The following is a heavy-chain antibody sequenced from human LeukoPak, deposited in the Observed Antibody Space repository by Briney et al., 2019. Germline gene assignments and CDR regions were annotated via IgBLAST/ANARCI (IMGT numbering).Heavy chain of an antibody. CDR3: AREIRDGYNFHGPDY. Sequence: GGSLRLSCAASGFTFSSYSMNWVRQAPGKGLEWVSSISSSSSYIYYADSVKGRFTISRDNAKNSLYLQMNSLRAEDTAVYYCAREIRDGYNFHGPDYWGQGTLVTVSS. V-gene: IGHV3-21*01. CDR1: GFTFSSYS. D-gene: IGHD5-24*01. J-gene: IGHJ4*02. CDR2: ISSSSSYI.